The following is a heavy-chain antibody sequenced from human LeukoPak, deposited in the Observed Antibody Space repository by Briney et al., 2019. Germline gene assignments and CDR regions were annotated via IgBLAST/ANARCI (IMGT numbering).Heavy chain of an antibody. V-gene: IGHV1-2*02. Sequence: ASVKVSCKASGYTFTGYYMHWVRQAPGQGLEWMGWINPNSGGTNYAQNFQGRVTMTRDTSISTAYMELSSLRSDDTAVYYCARVGDYVGAFDIWGQGTTVT. D-gene: IGHD4-17*01. CDR2: INPNSGGT. J-gene: IGHJ3*02. CDR3: ARVGDYVGAFDI. CDR1: GYTFTGYY.